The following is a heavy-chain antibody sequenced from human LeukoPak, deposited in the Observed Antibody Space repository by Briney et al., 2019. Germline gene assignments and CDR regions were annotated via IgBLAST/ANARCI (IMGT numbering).Heavy chain of an antibody. CDR1: RGSIRNYY. D-gene: IGHD4-17*01. J-gene: IGHJ4*02. CDR3: ARETVIASSYDY. CDR2: IYYSGST. Sequence: SETLSLTCTVSRGSIRNYYWSWIRQSPGKGLEWIGYIYYSGSTNYNPSLKSRVSISVDTSKNQFSLKLTFVTPADTAVYYCARETVIASSYDYWGQGILVTVSS. V-gene: IGHV4-59*01.